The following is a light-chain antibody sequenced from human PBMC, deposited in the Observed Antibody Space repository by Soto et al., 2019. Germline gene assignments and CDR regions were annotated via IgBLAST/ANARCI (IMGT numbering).Light chain of an antibody. Sequence: QTVVTQEPSLSVSPGGTVTLTCGLSSGSVSTSHHLSWYQQTPGQAPRTLIYSTNIRSSGVPDRFSGSILGNKAALTITGAQADDESAYYCVLYLGSGIVVFGGGTQLTVL. J-gene: IGLJ2*01. V-gene: IGLV8-61*01. CDR1: SGSVSTSHH. CDR3: VLYLGSGIVV. CDR2: STN.